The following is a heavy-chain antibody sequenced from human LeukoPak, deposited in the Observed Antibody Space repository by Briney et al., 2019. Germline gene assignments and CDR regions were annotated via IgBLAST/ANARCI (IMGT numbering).Heavy chain of an antibody. V-gene: IGHV3-30*18. D-gene: IGHD3-3*01. J-gene: IGHJ4*02. CDR1: GFTFSTYG. Sequence: PGTSLRLSCAASGFTFSTYGMHWVRQAPGKGLEWVAVISYDGSNKYYEDSVKGRFTISRDNSKNTLYLQMNGLRADDSAVYYCAKDEVGHDFWSGFDYWGQGTLVTVSS. CDR3: AKDEVGHDFWSGFDY. CDR2: ISYDGSNK.